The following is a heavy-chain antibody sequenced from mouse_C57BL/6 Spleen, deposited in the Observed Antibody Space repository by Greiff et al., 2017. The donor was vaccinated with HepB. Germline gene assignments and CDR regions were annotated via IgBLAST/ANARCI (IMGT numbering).Heavy chain of an antibody. D-gene: IGHD2-4*01. V-gene: IGHV2-6-1*01. CDR2: IWSDGST. CDR3: ARHEDYDDGYYAMDY. Sequence: VQLQESGPGLVAPSQSLSITCTVSGFSLTSYGVHWVRQPPGKGLEWLVVIWSDGSTTYNSALKSRLSISKDNSKSQVFLKMNSLQTDDTAMYYCARHEDYDDGYYAMDYWGQGTSVTVSS. CDR1: GFSLTSYG. J-gene: IGHJ4*01.